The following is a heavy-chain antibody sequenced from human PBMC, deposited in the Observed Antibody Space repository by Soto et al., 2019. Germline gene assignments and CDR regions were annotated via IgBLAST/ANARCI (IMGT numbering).Heavy chain of an antibody. Sequence: LSLTCTVSGGSISSSSYYWGWIRQPPGKGLEWIGSIYYSGSTYYNPSLKSRVTISVDTSKNQFSLKLSSVTAADTAVYYCARQSWHKTVYSSKLGFDYWGQGTLVTVSS. CDR3: ARQSWHKTVYSSKLGFDY. CDR2: IYYSGST. CDR1: GGSISSSSYY. D-gene: IGHD6-19*01. V-gene: IGHV4-39*01. J-gene: IGHJ4*02.